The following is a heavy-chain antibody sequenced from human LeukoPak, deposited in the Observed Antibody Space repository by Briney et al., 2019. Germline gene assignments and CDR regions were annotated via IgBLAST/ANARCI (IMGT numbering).Heavy chain of an antibody. Sequence: PGGSLRLSCAASGFTFDDYTMHWVRQAPGKGLEWVSLISWDGGSTYYADSVKGRFTISRDNSKNSLYLQMNSLRTEDTALYYCAKDDSNRAEYFQHWGQGTLVTVSS. CDR3: AKDDSNRAEYFQH. CDR1: GFTFDDYT. V-gene: IGHV3-43*01. J-gene: IGHJ1*01. D-gene: IGHD6-13*01. CDR2: ISWDGGST.